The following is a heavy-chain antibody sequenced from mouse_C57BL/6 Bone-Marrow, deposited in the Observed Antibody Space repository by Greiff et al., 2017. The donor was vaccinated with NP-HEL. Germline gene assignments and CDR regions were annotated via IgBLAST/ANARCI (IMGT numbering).Heavy chain of an antibody. CDR1: GYTFTEYT. CDR3: ARHEWEVYDGYAWFAY. J-gene: IGHJ3*01. Sequence: LQESGAELVKPGASVKLSCKASGYTFTEYTIHWVKQRSGQGLEWIGWFYPGSGSIKYNEKFKDKATLTADKSSSTVYMELSRLTSEDSAVYFCARHEWEVYDGYAWFAYWGQGTLVTVSA. V-gene: IGHV1-62-2*01. CDR2: FYPGSGSI. D-gene: IGHD2-3*01.